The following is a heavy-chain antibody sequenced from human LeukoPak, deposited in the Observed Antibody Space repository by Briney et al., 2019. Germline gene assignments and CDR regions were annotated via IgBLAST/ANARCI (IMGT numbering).Heavy chain of an antibody. Sequence: GGSLRLSCAASGFTFNTAWMSWVRQAPGKGLEWVANIKQDGSEKYYADPVEGRFTISRDNAQNSVYLQMNSVRAEDTAVYYCARIGYSSSCFDYWGQGTPVTVSS. V-gene: IGHV3-7*01. CDR3: ARIGYSSSCFDY. J-gene: IGHJ4*02. CDR2: IKQDGSEK. CDR1: GFTFNTAW. D-gene: IGHD6-13*01.